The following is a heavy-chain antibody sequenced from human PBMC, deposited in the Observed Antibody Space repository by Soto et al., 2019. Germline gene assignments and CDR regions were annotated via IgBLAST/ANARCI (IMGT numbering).Heavy chain of an antibody. D-gene: IGHD2-15*01. Sequence: EVQMVESGGGVVQPGGSLRLSCAASGLTFSGYWMHWVRQAPGKGLVWVSRIDTDGRVTNYADSVEGRFTISRDDAKNTRYLQMNSLRAEDTAVYYCARDTPHNWFPPWCQGILVTVSS. CDR2: IDTDGRVT. J-gene: IGHJ5*02. V-gene: IGHV3-74*01. CDR1: GLTFSGYW. CDR3: ARDTPHNWFPP.